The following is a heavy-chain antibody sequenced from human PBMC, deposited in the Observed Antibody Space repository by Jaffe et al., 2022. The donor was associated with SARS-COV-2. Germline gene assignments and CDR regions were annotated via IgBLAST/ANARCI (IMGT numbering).Heavy chain of an antibody. CDR3: ARDPRSIAAAGVINWFDP. V-gene: IGHV3-21*01. D-gene: IGHD6-13*01. CDR2: ISSSSSYI. Sequence: EVQLVESGGGLVKPGGSLRLSCAASGFTFSSYSMNWVRQAPGKGLEWVSSISSSSSYIYYADSVKGRFTISRDNAKNSLYLQMNSLRAEDTAVYYCARDPRSIAAAGVINWFDPWGQGTLVTVSS. CDR1: GFTFSSYS. J-gene: IGHJ5*02.